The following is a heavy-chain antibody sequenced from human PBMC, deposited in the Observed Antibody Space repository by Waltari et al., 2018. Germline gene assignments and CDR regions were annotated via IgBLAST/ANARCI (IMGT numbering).Heavy chain of an antibody. J-gene: IGHJ4*02. Sequence: QVQLQESGSGLVKPSETLSLTCTVSGGSISSYYWSWIRQPPGKGLEWIGYIYYSGSTNSNPSLKRRVTRSVYTAKNQFSRQLSSVTAADTDVYFCARVRSSSSDYIDYWGQGTLVTVSS. CDR2: IYYSGST. V-gene: IGHV4-59*01. CDR3: ARVRSSSSDYIDY. D-gene: IGHD6-6*01. CDR1: GGSISSYY.